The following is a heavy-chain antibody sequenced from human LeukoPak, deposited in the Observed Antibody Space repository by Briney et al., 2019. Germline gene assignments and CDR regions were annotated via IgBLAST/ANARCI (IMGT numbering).Heavy chain of an antibody. CDR3: ARGTGSSWFDP. CDR2: INPKSGGT. V-gene: IGHV1-2*02. J-gene: IGHJ5*02. Sequence: ASVKVSCKPSGYTFTAYYIHWVRQAPGQGPEWMGWINPKSGGTNSAQNFQGRVTMTRDTSISTAYMELSRLRSDDTAVYYCARGTGSSWFDPWGKGTLVTVSS. CDR1: GYTFTAYY. D-gene: IGHD3/OR15-3a*01.